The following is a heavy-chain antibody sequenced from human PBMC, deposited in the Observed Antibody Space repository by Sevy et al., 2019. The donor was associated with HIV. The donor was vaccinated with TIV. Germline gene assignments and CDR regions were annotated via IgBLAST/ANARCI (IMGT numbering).Heavy chain of an antibody. CDR3: AREGFVSPDAFDI. CDR2: ISNSGNDI. V-gene: IGHV3-11*01. D-gene: IGHD3-3*01. CDR1: GFIFSDYY. Sequence: GGSLRLSCAASGFIFSDYYMSWIRQAPGKGLEWVSYISNSGNDIFYAESVKGRFTISRDNAKNSLSLQMNSLRVEDTAVYYCAREGFVSPDAFDIWGQGTMVTVSS. J-gene: IGHJ3*02.